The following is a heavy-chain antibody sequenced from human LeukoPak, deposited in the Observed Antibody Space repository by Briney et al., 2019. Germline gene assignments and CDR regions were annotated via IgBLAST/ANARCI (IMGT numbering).Heavy chain of an antibody. D-gene: IGHD1-26*01. Sequence: GGSLRLSCAASGFTFSSYAMSWVRQAPGKGLEWVSAISGSGGSTYYADSVKGRFTISRDNSKNTLYLQMNSLRAEDTAVYYCARVGQGSYVRFDYWGQGTLVTVSS. V-gene: IGHV3-23*01. CDR2: ISGSGGST. CDR1: GFTFSSYA. CDR3: ARVGQGSYVRFDY. J-gene: IGHJ4*02.